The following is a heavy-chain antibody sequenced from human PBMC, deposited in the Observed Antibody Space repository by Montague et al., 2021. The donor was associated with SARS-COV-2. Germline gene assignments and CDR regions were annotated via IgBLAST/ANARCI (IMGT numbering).Heavy chain of an antibody. CDR3: ARDRFDFGTGRQGTIDF. CDR2: MHFTGKT. D-gene: IGHD3-10*01. J-gene: IGHJ4*02. Sequence: SETLSLTCSVSGDAITNHYWSWIRQPAGNGLEWIGRMHFTGKTNFSPFFSSRLTMSADTSKNQFSLKLTSVTAADTAIYFCARDRFDFGTGRQGTIDFWGQGALVTVSS. V-gene: IGHV4-4*07. CDR1: GDAITNHY.